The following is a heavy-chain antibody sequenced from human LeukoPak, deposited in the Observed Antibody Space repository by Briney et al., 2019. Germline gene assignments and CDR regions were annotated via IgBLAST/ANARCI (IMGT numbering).Heavy chain of an antibody. Sequence: GGSLRLSCTASGFTFSGYRMQWVRQAPGKGLEWVSYISATTTSYDADSVKGRFSISRDNAKNSLYLQMNNLRDEDTAVYYRVRDKYGGLWGQGTMVTVSS. CDR3: VRDKYGGL. V-gene: IGHV3-48*02. CDR1: GFTFSGYR. CDR2: ISATTTS. J-gene: IGHJ3*01. D-gene: IGHD3-16*01.